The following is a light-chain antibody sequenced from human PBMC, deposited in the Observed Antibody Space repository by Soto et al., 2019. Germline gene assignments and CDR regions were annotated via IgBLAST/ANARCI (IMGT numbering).Light chain of an antibody. J-gene: IGKJ1*01. CDR3: QNYNSDPRT. Sequence: DVQLTQSPSSLSASVGDRVTITCRASRGISNYLAWYRQKPGTVPELLIYAASTLRSGVPSRFSGSGSVTDFTLTISSLQPEDAATYYCQNYNSDPRTFGQGTKVEIK. CDR1: RGISNY. CDR2: AAS. V-gene: IGKV1-27*01.